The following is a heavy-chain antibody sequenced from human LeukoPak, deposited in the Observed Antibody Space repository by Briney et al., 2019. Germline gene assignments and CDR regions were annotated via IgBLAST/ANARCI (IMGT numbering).Heavy chain of an antibody. D-gene: IGHD3-10*01. CDR1: GFTVSSNY. V-gene: IGHV3-53*01. Sequence: GGSLRLSCAASGFTVSSNYMSWVRQAPGKGLEWVSVIYSGGSTYYADSVKGRFTISRDNSKNTLYLQMNSLRAEDTAVYYCARVLWFGELLVDYWGQGTLVTISS. J-gene: IGHJ4*02. CDR3: ARVLWFGELLVDY. CDR2: IYSGGST.